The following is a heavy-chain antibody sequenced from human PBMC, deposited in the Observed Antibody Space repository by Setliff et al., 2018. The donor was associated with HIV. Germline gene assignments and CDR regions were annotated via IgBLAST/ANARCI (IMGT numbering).Heavy chain of an antibody. CDR3: ARATVAIFGVVTAILHYFDY. V-gene: IGHV4-39*07. Sequence: SETLSLTCTVSGGSISSSSYYWGWIRQPPGKGLEWLGSIYYSGSAYYNPSLKSRVTISVDTSKNQFSLKLSSVTAADTAVYYCARATVAIFGVVTAILHYFDYWGQGTLVTVSS. J-gene: IGHJ4*02. CDR2: IYYSGSA. CDR1: GGSISSSSYY. D-gene: IGHD3-3*01.